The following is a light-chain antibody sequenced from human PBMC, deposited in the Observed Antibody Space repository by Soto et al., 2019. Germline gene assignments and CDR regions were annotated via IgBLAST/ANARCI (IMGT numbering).Light chain of an antibody. CDR1: SSDVGAYNY. Sequence: QSVLTQPASVSGSPGQSITISCTGTSSDVGAYNYVSWYQQHPGKAPKLMIYDVSNRPSGVSNRFSGFKSGNTASLTMSGLQAEDEADYYCSSYAGSSTVVFGGGTKLTVL. V-gene: IGLV2-14*01. CDR3: SSYAGSSTVV. CDR2: DVS. J-gene: IGLJ3*02.